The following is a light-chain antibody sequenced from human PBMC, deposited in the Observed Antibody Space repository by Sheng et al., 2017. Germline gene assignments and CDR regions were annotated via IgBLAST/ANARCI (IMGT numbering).Light chain of an antibody. J-gene: IGLJ3*02. Sequence: QSVLTQPPSVSAAPGQKVTISCSGSNSNLGNNYVSWYQQLPGTAPKLLIYSNNQRPSGVPDRFSGSKSGTSASLAISGLQSEDEADYYCAAWDDSLNGWVFGGGTKLTVL. V-gene: IGLV1-44*01. CDR2: SNN. CDR3: AAWDDSLNGWV. CDR1: NSNLGNNY.